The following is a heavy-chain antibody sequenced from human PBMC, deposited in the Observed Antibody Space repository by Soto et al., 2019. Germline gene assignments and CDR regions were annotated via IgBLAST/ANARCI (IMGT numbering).Heavy chain of an antibody. Sequence: PGGSLRLSCAASGSTFSNAWMNWVRQAPGKGLEWVGRIKSKTDGGTTDYAAPVKGRFTISRDDSKNTLYLQMNSLKTEDTAVYYCNTDPPSYSSSWIDYWGQGTLVTVSS. CDR1: GSTFSNAW. D-gene: IGHD6-13*01. CDR2: IKSKTDGGTT. J-gene: IGHJ4*02. V-gene: IGHV3-15*07. CDR3: NTDPPSYSSSWIDY.